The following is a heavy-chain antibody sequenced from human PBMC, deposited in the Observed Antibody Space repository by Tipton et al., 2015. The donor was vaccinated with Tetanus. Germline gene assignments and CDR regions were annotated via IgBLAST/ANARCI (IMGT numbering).Heavy chain of an antibody. CDR2: IYPGDSDT. CDR1: GYSFTSYW. D-gene: IGHD2-21*02. Sequence: QLVQSGAEVKKPGESLKISCKGSGYSFTSYWIGWVRQMPGKGLEWMGSIYPGDSDTKYSPSFQGQVTISADKSINTAHLQWSSLKASDTVMYYCAASELVTRGGFRAFDIWGQGTMVTVSS. J-gene: IGHJ3*02. CDR3: AASELVTRGGFRAFDI. V-gene: IGHV5-51*01.